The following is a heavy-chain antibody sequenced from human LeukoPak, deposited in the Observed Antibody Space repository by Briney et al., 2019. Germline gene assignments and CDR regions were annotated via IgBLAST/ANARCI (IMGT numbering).Heavy chain of an antibody. V-gene: IGHV3-21*06. CDR3: AGDGSGWSRDY. CDR2: IGHTGDTV. D-gene: IGHD6-13*01. Sequence: GGSLRLSCAASGFTFSTYSMNWVRLAPGKGLAWLSLIGHTGDTVYYADSVRGRFTTSRDNAKNLVYLQMNSLRAEDSAIYYCAGDGSGWSRDYWGQGTLVTVSS. CDR1: GFTFSTYS. J-gene: IGHJ4*02.